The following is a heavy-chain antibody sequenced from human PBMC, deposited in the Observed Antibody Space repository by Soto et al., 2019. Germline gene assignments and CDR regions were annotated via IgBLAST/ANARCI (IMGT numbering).Heavy chain of an antibody. J-gene: IGHJ6*02. V-gene: IGHV3-30-3*01. D-gene: IGHD3-10*02. Sequence: LRLSCAASGFTFSSYAMHWVRQAPGKGLEWVAVISYDGSNKYYADSVKGRFTISRDNSKNTLYLQMNSLRAEDTAVYYCARVFSNYLYYGMDVWGQGTTVTVSS. CDR3: ARVFSNYLYYGMDV. CDR1: GFTFSSYA. CDR2: ISYDGSNK.